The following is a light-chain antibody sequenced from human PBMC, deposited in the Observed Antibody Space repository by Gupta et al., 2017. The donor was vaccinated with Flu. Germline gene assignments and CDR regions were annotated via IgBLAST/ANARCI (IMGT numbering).Light chain of an antibody. Sequence: QSVLTQQLSVSEAPGQKVTISCYGSSSNIGNNYVSWYQQLPGTAPKLLIYENNKRPSGIPDRFSGSKSGTSATLGITGLQTGDEADYYCGTWDSSLSAEVFGGGTKLTVL. CDR2: ENN. J-gene: IGLJ3*02. CDR1: SSNIGNNY. CDR3: GTWDSSLSAEV. V-gene: IGLV1-51*02.